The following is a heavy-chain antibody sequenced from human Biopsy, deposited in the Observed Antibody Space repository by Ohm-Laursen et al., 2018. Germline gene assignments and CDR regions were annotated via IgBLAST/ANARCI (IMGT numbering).Heavy chain of an antibody. D-gene: IGHD4-23*01. CDR3: ARGSNDFGGLYFPR. Sequence: SDTLPLTWAVSGGSFTGHYWSWIRQPPGKGLEWIGHISYTGYTSYNASLKSRVTISVDTSRNHFSLRLSSLTAADTAVYYCARGSNDFGGLYFPRWGQGTLLTVSS. J-gene: IGHJ4*02. V-gene: IGHV4-59*11. CDR2: ISYTGYT. CDR1: GGSFTGHY.